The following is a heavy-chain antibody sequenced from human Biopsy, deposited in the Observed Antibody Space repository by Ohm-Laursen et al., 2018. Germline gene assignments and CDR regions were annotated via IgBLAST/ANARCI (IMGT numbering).Heavy chain of an antibody. D-gene: IGHD2-2*01. CDR3: ASGRRLPAAISSYYYAMDV. Sequence: SSVKVSCKASGGPFSSYAVTWVRQAPGQGLEWMGGIIGMFGTADYAQRFQGRVTITADESTSTAYMELSSLRSDDTAVYYCASGRRLPAAISSYYYAMDVWGQGTTVTVSS. V-gene: IGHV1-69*01. J-gene: IGHJ6*02. CDR2: IIGMFGTA. CDR1: GGPFSSYA.